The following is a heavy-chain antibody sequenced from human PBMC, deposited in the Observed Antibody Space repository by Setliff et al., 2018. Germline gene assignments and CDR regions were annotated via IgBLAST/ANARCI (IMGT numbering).Heavy chain of an antibody. CDR2: TIPLFGTT. J-gene: IGHJ6*03. Sequence: SVKVSCKASGGTFSNYGVSWVRQAPGQGLEWMGGTIPLFGTTDYAQKFHGRVTIITDESTSTAYMELRSLRSDDTAVYYCAREGVDIRSSTDYRYYMDVWGKGTTVTVSS. CDR1: GGTFSNYG. V-gene: IGHV1-69*05. D-gene: IGHD5-12*01. CDR3: AREGVDIRSSTDYRYYMDV.